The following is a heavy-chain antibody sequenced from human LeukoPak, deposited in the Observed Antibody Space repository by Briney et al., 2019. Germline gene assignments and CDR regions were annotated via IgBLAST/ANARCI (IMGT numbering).Heavy chain of an antibody. CDR2: ISAYNGNT. V-gene: IGHV1-18*01. J-gene: IGHJ4*02. D-gene: IGHD3-9*01. CDR1: GYTFTSYG. CDR3: ARGGRYFDWLSATYYFDY. Sequence: GASVMVSCKASGYTFTSYGISWVRQAPGQGLEWMGWISAYNGNTNYAQKLQGRVTMTTDTSTSTAYMELRSLRSDDTAVYYCARGGRYFDWLSATYYFDYWGQGTLVTVSS.